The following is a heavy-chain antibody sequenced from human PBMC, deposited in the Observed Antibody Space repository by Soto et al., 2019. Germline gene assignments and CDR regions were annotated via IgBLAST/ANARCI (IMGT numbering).Heavy chain of an antibody. D-gene: IGHD1-7*01. CDR1: GFTFSSYW. Sequence: HRGWSQRVCCAASGFTFSSYWMSLFRQARGRGLELVANIKQDGSENYYVDSVKGRFTISRDNAKNSLYLQMNSLRAEDTAVYYCAGDIQLELRRYYGMDVWGQGTTVTVSS. J-gene: IGHJ6*02. CDR3: AGDIQLELRRYYGMDV. V-gene: IGHV3-7*01. CDR2: IKQDGSEN.